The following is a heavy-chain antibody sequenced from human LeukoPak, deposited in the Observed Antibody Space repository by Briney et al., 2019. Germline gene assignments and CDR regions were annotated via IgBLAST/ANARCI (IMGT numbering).Heavy chain of an antibody. J-gene: IGHJ6*02. Sequence: SETLSLTCAVYGGSFSGYYWSWIRQPPGKGLEWIGEINHSGSTNYNPSLKSRVTISVDTSKNQFSLKLSSVTAADTAVYYCARAEYYYDSSTYNYHYHGMDVWGQGTTVTVSS. CDR2: INHSGST. CDR1: GGSFSGYY. V-gene: IGHV4-34*01. CDR3: ARAEYYYDSSTYNYHYHGMDV. D-gene: IGHD3-22*01.